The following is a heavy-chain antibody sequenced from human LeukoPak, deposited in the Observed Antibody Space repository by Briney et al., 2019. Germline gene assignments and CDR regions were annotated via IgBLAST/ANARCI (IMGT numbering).Heavy chain of an antibody. D-gene: IGHD2-21*02. V-gene: IGHV3-15*01. CDR2: IKSKTDGGTT. CDR1: GFTFSNAW. CDR3: AKPLVVVTATPDAFDI. Sequence: GGSLRLSCAASGFTFSNAWMSWVRQAPGKGLEWVGRIKSKTDGGTTDYAAPVKGRFTISRDDSKNTLYLQMNSLRAEDTAVYYCAKPLVVVTATPDAFDIWGQGTMVTVSS. J-gene: IGHJ3*02.